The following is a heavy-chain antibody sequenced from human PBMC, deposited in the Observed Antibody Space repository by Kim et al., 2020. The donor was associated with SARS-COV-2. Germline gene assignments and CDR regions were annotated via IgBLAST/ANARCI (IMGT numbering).Heavy chain of an antibody. J-gene: IGHJ4*02. CDR1: GFTFSRYW. CDR2: IKQDGSEK. CDR3: ARVVGGYSYGTKPIDY. V-gene: IGHV3-7*01. Sequence: GGSLRLSCAASGFTFSRYWMSWVRQAPGKGLEWVANIKQDGSEKYYVDSVKGRFTISRDNAKNSLYLQMNSLRAEDTAVYYCARVVGGYSYGTKPIDYWGQGTLVTVSS. D-gene: IGHD5-18*01.